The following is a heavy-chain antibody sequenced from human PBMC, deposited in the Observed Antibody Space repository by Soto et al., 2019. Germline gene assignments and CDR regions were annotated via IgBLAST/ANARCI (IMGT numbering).Heavy chain of an antibody. Sequence: PGGSLGLSCAASGFTFSSYSMNWVRQAPGKGLEWVSSISSSSSYIYYADSVKGRFTISRGNAKNSVYLQMNSLTDDDTAVYYCARDRETDYYYFYAMDVWGQGTTVTVS. V-gene: IGHV3-21*01. CDR1: GFTFSSYS. CDR2: ISSSSSYI. J-gene: IGHJ6*02. CDR3: ARDRETDYYYFYAMDV.